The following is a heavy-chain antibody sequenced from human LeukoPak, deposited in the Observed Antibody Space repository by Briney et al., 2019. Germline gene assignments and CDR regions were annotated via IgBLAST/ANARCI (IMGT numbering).Heavy chain of an antibody. CDR2: IYYSGST. CDR3: ARHGAGVATKIYYSDY. CDR1: GGSISSYY. Sequence: PSETLSLTCTVSGGSISSYYWSWIRQPPGKGLEWIGYIYYSGSTNYNPSLKSRVTISVDTSKNQFSLKLSSVTAADTAVYYCARHGAGVATKIYYSDYWGQGTLVTVSS. J-gene: IGHJ4*02. V-gene: IGHV4-59*08. D-gene: IGHD3-3*01.